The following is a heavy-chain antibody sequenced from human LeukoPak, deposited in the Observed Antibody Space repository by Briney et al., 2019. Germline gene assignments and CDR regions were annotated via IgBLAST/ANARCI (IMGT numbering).Heavy chain of an antibody. CDR2: IKQDGSEK. D-gene: IGHD3-10*02. J-gene: IGHJ4*02. Sequence: GSLRLSCAVSGFTFSSYWMSWVRQAPGKGLEWVANIKQDGSEKYYVDSVKGRFTISRDNAKNSLYLQMNSLRAEDTAVYYCARMLRYFDYWGQGTLVTVSS. CDR3: ARMLRYFDY. CDR1: GFTFSSYW. V-gene: IGHV3-7*01.